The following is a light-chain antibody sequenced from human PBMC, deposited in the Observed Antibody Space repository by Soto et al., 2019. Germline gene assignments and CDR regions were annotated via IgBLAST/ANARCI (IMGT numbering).Light chain of an antibody. CDR3: QQYGSSPRT. CDR1: QSVSSSY. Sequence: EIVLTQSPGTLSLSPGERATLSCRASQSVSSSYLAWYQQKPGQAPRLLIYGASSRATGIPDRFSGSGSGTDFTLTISRLEPKDFSVYYCQQYGSSPRTFGQGTKLDIK. V-gene: IGKV3-20*01. J-gene: IGKJ1*01. CDR2: GAS.